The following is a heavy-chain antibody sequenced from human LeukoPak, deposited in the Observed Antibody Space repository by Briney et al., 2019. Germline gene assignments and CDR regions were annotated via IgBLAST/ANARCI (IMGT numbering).Heavy chain of an antibody. Sequence: PGGSLRLSCAASGITFSRYGMHWVRQAPGKGLEWAAIISYDGSNKYYADSVKGRFTISRDNSKNTLYLQMNSLRAEDTAVYYCARTADITMVRGAFDYWGQGTLVTVSS. J-gene: IGHJ4*02. D-gene: IGHD3-10*01. CDR2: ISYDGSNK. CDR3: ARTADITMVRGAFDY. V-gene: IGHV3-30*03. CDR1: GITFSRYG.